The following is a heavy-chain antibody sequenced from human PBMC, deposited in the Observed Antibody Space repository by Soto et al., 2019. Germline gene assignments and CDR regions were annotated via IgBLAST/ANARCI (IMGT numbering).Heavy chain of an antibody. CDR1: GYTFTSYD. V-gene: IGHV1-8*01. Sequence: QVQLVQSGAEVMKPGASVKVSCKASGYTFTSYDINWVRQATGQGLEWMGWMNPNSGNTGYAQKFXGXVXMXXNTSISTAYMELSSLRSEDTAVYYCAREVSYWFDPWGQGTLVTVSS. CDR2: MNPNSGNT. D-gene: IGHD2-8*01. CDR3: AREVSYWFDP. J-gene: IGHJ5*02.